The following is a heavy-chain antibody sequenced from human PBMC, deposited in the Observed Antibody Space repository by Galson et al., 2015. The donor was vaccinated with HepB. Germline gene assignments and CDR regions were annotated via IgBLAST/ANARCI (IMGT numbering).Heavy chain of an antibody. CDR1: GLTFSSYW. Sequence: LRLSCAASGLTFSSYWMHWVRQAPGKGLVWVSRIISDGSSASYADSVKGRFTISRDNAKNTLYPQMNSLRAEDTAVYYCASGGPSYSLSYWGQGALVTVSS. CDR2: IISDGSSA. V-gene: IGHV3-74*01. J-gene: IGHJ4*02. CDR3: ASGGPSYSLSY. D-gene: IGHD1-26*01.